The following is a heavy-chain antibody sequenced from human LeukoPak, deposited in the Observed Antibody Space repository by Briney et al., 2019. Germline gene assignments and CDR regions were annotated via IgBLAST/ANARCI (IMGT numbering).Heavy chain of an antibody. Sequence: PGGSLRLSCAASGFTLDDYAMHWVRQAPGKGLEWVSLISGDGAATYYADSVKGRFTISRDNSKNSLYLQMNSLRTEDTAFYFCAKEASGYSGYGAYWGQGTLVTVSS. V-gene: IGHV3-43*02. CDR1: GFTLDDYA. CDR2: ISGDGAAT. CDR3: AKEASGYSGYGAY. D-gene: IGHD5-12*01. J-gene: IGHJ4*02.